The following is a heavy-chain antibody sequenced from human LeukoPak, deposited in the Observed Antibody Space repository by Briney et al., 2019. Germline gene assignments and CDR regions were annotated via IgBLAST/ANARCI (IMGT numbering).Heavy chain of an antibody. J-gene: IGHJ6*03. V-gene: IGHV4-34*01. CDR1: GGSLSGYY. CDR3: ARAPTVEWLSTYIDV. Sequence: SETLSLTCGVYGGSLSGYYWSWNRQSPGKGLEWIGEINHGGITDYNPSLKSRVIISVDTSKNQFSLTLSSVTAADTAVYYCARAPTVEWLSTYIDVWGKGTTVTVSS. D-gene: IGHD3-3*01. CDR2: INHGGIT.